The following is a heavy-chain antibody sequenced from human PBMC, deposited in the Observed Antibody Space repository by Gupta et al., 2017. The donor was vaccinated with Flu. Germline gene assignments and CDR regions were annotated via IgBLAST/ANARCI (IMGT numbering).Heavy chain of an antibody. J-gene: IGHJ6*02. Sequence: YGIHWVGQARGKGVEWVAVISYEGIKEYYAGSVKDRFGVSRDNSRNTMYLKMNSLRTEDTAVEYCAKDWKWNRNNYGRNVWGQGTTVIVSS. CDR3: AKDWKWNRNNYGRNV. V-gene: IGHV3-30*18. D-gene: IGHD1-1*01. CDR2: ISYEGIKE. CDR1: YG.